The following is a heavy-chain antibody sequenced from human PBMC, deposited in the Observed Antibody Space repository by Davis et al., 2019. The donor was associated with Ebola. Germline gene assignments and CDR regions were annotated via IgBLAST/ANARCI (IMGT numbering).Heavy chain of an antibody. CDR3: ARGGQKHYFDY. Sequence: GGSLRLSCAASGFTFSSYEMNWVRQAPGKGLEWVSYISSSGSTIYYADSVKGRFTISRDNAKNSLYLQMNSLRAEDTAVYYCARGGQKHYFDYWGQGTLVTVSS. J-gene: IGHJ4*02. CDR1: GFTFSSYE. CDR2: ISSSGSTI. V-gene: IGHV3-48*03.